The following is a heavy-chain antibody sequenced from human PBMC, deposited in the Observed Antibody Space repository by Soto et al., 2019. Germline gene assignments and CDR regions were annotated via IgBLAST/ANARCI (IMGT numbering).Heavy chain of an antibody. CDR2: INYSGRT. D-gene: IGHD6-25*01. CDR3: ARAYGGYADY. J-gene: IGHJ4*02. V-gene: IGHV4-61*08. CDR1: GDSISSSDSY. Sequence: PSETLSLTCSVSGDSISSSDSYWSLIRQAPGKGLEWIGYINYSGRTNYNPSLKSRVTISVDTSKNQFSLKLSSVTAADTAVYYCARAYGGYADYWGQGALVTVSS.